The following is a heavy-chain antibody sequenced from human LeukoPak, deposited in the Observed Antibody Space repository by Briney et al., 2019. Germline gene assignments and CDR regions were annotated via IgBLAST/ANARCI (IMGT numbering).Heavy chain of an antibody. CDR3: ARGRYFDWSDPYDAFDI. CDR2: INPDGNKK. CDR1: GFTFGDTW. V-gene: IGHV3-7*01. J-gene: IGHJ3*02. Sequence: GGSLRLSCAASGFTFGDTWMNWVRQAPGKGLEWVASINPDGNKKYSADSVKGRFTISRDNAKNSLYLQMNSLRAEDTAVYYCARGRYFDWSDPYDAFDIWGQGTMVTVSS. D-gene: IGHD3-9*01.